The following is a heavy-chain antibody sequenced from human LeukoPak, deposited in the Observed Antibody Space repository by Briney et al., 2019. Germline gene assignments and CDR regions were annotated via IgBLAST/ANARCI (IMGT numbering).Heavy chain of an antibody. D-gene: IGHD3-10*01. Sequence: GGSLRLSCVVSGITLSNYGMSWVRQAPGKGLEWGSGISERGGSTNYADSVKGRFIISIETSKNQVYLQMNSLRVEEPAVYFCAKRGIVIRAVIIIGFHKEAYYFDYWGRGILVTVSS. CDR3: AKRGIVIRAVIIIGFHKEAYYFDY. V-gene: IGHV3-23*01. CDR2: ISERGGST. CDR1: GITLSNYG. J-gene: IGHJ4*02.